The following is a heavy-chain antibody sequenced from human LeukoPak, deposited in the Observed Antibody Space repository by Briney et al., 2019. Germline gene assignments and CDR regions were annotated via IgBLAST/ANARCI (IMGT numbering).Heavy chain of an antibody. D-gene: IGHD5-12*01. CDR1: GGSISSSNW. CDR3: ARSMDGYGARTFDY. Sequence: SETLSLTCAVSGGSISSSNWWSWVRQPPGKGLEWIGEIYHSGSTNYNPSLKSRVTISVDKSKNQFSLKLSSVTAADTAVYYCARSMDGYGARTFDYWGQGTLVTVSS. CDR2: IYHSGST. J-gene: IGHJ4*02. V-gene: IGHV4-4*02.